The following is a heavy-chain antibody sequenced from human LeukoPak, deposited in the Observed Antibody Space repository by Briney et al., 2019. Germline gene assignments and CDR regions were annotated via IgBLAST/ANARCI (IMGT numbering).Heavy chain of an antibody. D-gene: IGHD3-22*01. Sequence: RSGTLSLTCAVSGGSISSSNWWSWVRQPPGKGLEWIGEIYHSGSTNYNPSLKSRVTISVDKSKNQFSLKLSSVTAADTAVYYCARSRYYYDSSGSDFDYWGQGTLVTVSS. V-gene: IGHV4-4*02. CDR2: IYHSGST. CDR3: ARSRYYYDSSGSDFDY. CDR1: GGSISSSNW. J-gene: IGHJ4*02.